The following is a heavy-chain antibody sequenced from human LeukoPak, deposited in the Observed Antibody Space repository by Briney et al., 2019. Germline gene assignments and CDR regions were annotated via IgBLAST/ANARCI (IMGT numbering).Heavy chain of an antibody. CDR3: VRASSLRVLVGYYFDS. J-gene: IGHJ4*02. CDR1: GYSFSSHD. D-gene: IGHD1-1*01. Sequence: ASVKVSCKASGYSFSSHDINWVRQATGKGLEWMGWMNPKSGNTDHAQKFQVTVTMSRNTFIRVAYPDLSSLRSEDTAVYFCVRASSLRVLVGYYFDSWGQGTPVTVFS. V-gene: IGHV1-8*01. CDR2: MNPKSGNT.